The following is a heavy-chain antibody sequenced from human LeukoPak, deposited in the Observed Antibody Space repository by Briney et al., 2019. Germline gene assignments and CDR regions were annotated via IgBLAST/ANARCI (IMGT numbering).Heavy chain of an antibody. Sequence: SETLSLTCTVSGGSISGYWLSWIRQPPGKGLEWMGYINYSGSANCYPSLKIRLTISVDTSKNQFSLKLSSVTAADTAVYYCASVGMERDYWGQGTLVTVSS. CDR3: ASVGMERDY. CDR2: INYSGSA. V-gene: IGHV4-59*01. D-gene: IGHD1-1*01. J-gene: IGHJ4*02. CDR1: GGSISGYW.